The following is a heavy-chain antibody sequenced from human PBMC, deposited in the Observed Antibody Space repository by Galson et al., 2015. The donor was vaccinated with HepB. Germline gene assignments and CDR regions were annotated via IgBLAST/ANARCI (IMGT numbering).Heavy chain of an antibody. D-gene: IGHD3-22*01. CDR1: GDSVSSNSAA. V-gene: IGHV6-1*01. J-gene: IGHJ3*02. CDR3: ARDVYDSSGYYRTDAFDI. CDR2: TYYRSKWYN. Sequence: CAISGDSVSSNSAAWNWIRQSPSRGLEWLGRTYYRSKWYNDYAVSVISRITINPDTSKNQFSLQLNSVTPEDTAVYYCARDVYDSSGYYRTDAFDIWGQGTMVTVSS.